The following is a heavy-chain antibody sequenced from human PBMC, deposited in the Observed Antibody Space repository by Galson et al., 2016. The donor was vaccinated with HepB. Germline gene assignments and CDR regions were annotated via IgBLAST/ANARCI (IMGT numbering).Heavy chain of an antibody. V-gene: IGHV4-59*01. D-gene: IGHD3-10*01. CDR1: GGSISSYY. Sequence: SETLSLTCTVSGGSISSYYWSWIRQPPGKGLDWIGYIYYSGSTNYNPSLKSRLTISVDTSKNQFSLKLSSVTAADTAVYYCARHYYGSGSYQRYFDYWGQGTLVTVSS. J-gene: IGHJ4*02. CDR3: ARHYYGSGSYQRYFDY. CDR2: IYYSGST.